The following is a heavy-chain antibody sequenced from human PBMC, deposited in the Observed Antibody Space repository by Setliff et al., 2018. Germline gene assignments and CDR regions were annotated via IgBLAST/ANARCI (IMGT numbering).Heavy chain of an antibody. D-gene: IGHD4-17*01. CDR3: ARDSDYGDYYYFDY. V-gene: IGHV1-18*01. CDR2: ISPYNGDT. J-gene: IGHJ4*02. CDR1: GYGFLSYG. Sequence: ASVKVSCKPSGYGFLSYGLSWVRQAPGQGLEWMGWISPYNGDTDYAQKVQCRATITADKSTSTAYMELSSLRSEDTAVYYCARDSDYGDYYYFDYWGQGTLVTVSS.